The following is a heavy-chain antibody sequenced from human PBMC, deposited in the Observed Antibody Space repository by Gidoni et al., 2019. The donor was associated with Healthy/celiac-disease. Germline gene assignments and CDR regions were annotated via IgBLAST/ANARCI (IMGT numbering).Heavy chain of an antibody. CDR2: INWNSGSI. D-gene: IGHD6-19*01. CDR3: AKGTAVAGYFQH. Sequence: EVQLVESGGGLVQPGRSLRLSCAASGFTFDDYAMHWVRQAPGKGLEWVSGINWNSGSIGYADSVKGRFTISRDNAKNSLYLQMSSLRAEDTALYYCAKGTAVAGYFQHWGQGTLVTVSS. V-gene: IGHV3-9*01. J-gene: IGHJ1*01. CDR1: GFTFDDYA.